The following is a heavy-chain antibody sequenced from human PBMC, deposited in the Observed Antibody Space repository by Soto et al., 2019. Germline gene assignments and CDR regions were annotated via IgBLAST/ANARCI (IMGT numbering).Heavy chain of an antibody. D-gene: IGHD4-17*01. J-gene: IGHJ6*02. CDR2: ISAYNGYT. Sequence: QVQLVQSGAEVKKPGAAVKVSCKSSGYRFTSYGISWVRQAPGQGLEWMGWISAYNGYTKFAQKFQGRVAMTTDTPTRTAYMELRSLRSDDTAVYYCARDYGDFDLRYRGLDVWGQGTTVTVSS. V-gene: IGHV1-18*01. CDR1: GYRFTSYG. CDR3: ARDYGDFDLRYRGLDV.